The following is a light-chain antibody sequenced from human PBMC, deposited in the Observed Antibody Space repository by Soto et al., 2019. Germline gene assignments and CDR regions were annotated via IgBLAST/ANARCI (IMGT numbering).Light chain of an antibody. CDR3: CSYAGSYTHYV. CDR1: SGDVGGYNY. Sequence: QSALTQPRSVSGSPGQSVTISCTGTSGDVGGYNYVSWYQEHPGKAPKLMIYDVSKRPSGVPDRFSGSKSGNTASLTISGLQAEDEADYYCCSYAGSYTHYVFGTGNKVTVL. V-gene: IGLV2-11*01. J-gene: IGLJ1*01. CDR2: DVS.